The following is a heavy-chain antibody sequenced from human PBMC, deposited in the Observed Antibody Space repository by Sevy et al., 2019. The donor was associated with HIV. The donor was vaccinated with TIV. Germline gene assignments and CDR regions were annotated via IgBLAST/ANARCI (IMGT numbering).Heavy chain of an antibody. J-gene: IGHJ4*02. V-gene: IGHV3-30*04. CDR1: GFSFSEYG. CDR2: ISHDGRNNK. D-gene: IGHD3-10*01. CDR3: ARDRGEILSSAFNY. Sequence: GGSLRLSCAASGFSFSEYGMHWVRQAPGKGLEWVAVISHDGRNNKYNPDSVKGRFTISGDNSKNTLYLQMNSLRAEDTAIYYCARDRGEILSSAFNYWGQGTLVTVSS.